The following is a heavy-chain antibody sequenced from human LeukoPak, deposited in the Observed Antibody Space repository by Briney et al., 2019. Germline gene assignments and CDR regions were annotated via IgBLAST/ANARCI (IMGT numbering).Heavy chain of an antibody. CDR3: ARMDYGGNTGFNYGMDV. D-gene: IGHD4-23*01. Sequence: SETLSLTCNVSGGSINYYYWSWIRQSPGKGLEWMGFAYYSGSTNYKPSLKSRLTISVDMAKSQFSLKLSSVTAADTAVYYCARMDYGGNTGFNYGMDVWGQGTTVTVSS. CDR1: GGSINYYY. J-gene: IGHJ6*02. V-gene: IGHV4-59*01. CDR2: AYYSGST.